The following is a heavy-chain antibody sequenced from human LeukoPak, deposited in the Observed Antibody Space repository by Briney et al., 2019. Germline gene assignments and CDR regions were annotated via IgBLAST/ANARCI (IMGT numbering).Heavy chain of an antibody. V-gene: IGHV3-30*02. J-gene: IGHJ6*03. CDR3: AKYCCSNGIGCYCYYVDV. CDR1: GFTLSGHS. D-gene: IGHD2-2*01. Sequence: GGSLRLSCAASGFTLSGHSMHWVRQAPGKGLAWVAYIKNDGSNQQYADSVKGRFNISRDNPKNRLYLQMNSRRAEDTAVYYFAKYCCSNGIGCYCYYVDVWGRGTTVTTSS. CDR2: IKNDGSNQ.